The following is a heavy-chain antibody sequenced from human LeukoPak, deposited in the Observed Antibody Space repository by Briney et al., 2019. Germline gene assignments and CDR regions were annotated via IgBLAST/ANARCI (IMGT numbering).Heavy chain of an antibody. CDR2: ISGSGGST. D-gene: IGHD6-13*01. J-gene: IGHJ4*02. CDR3: AKDLGSSWYYFDY. Sequence: GGSLLLSCAASGFPFISYVMSWVRQAPGKGLEWVSAISGSGGSTYYADSVKGRFTISRDNSKNTLYLQMNSLRAEDTAVYYCAKDLGSSWYYFDYWGQGTLVTVSS. CDR1: GFPFISYV. V-gene: IGHV3-23*01.